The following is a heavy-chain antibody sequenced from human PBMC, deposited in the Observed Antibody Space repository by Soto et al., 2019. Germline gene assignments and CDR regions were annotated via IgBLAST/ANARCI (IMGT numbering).Heavy chain of an antibody. Sequence: GGSLRLSCAASGFTFSSYWMSWVRQAPGNGLEWVANIKQDGSEKYYVDSVKGRFTISRDNAKNSLYLQMSSLRAEDTAVYYCGRDEYYDDSGYFFQHRGRGTLVTVSS. CDR3: GRDEYYDDSGYFFQH. CDR1: GFTFSSYW. CDR2: IKQDGSEK. J-gene: IGHJ1*01. D-gene: IGHD3-22*01. V-gene: IGHV3-7*03.